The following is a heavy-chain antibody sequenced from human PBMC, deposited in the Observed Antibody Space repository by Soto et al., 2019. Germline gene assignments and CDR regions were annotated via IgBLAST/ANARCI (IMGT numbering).Heavy chain of an antibody. J-gene: IGHJ6*02. CDR3: ARVVGSSSWDYDGMDV. D-gene: IGHD6-13*01. CDR2: IYYSGST. V-gene: IGHV4-31*03. CDR1: GGSISSGGYY. Sequence: PSGTLSPTCTVPGGSISSGGYYRSWIRQHPGKGLEWIGYIYYSGSTYYNPSLKSRVTISVDTSKNQFSLKLSSVTAADTAVYYCARVVGSSSWDYDGMDVWGQGTTVTVSS.